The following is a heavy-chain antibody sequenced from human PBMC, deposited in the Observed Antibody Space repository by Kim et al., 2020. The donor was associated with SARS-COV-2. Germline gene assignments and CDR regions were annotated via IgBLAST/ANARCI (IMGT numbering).Heavy chain of an antibody. CDR1: GGTFSSYA. CDR3: ARKSIDSSGYYDPPFDY. CDR2: IIPILGIA. Sequence: SVKVSCKASGGTFSSYAISWVRQAPGQGLEWMGRIIPILGIANYAQKFQGRVTITADKSTSTAYMELSSLRSEDTAVYYCARKSIDSSGYYDPPFDYWGHGTLVTVSS. D-gene: IGHD3-22*01. V-gene: IGHV1-69*04. J-gene: IGHJ4*01.